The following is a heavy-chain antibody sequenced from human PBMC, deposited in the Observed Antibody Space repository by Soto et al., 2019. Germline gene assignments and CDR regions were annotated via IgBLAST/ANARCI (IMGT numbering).Heavy chain of an antibody. CDR1: GGSISSYY. J-gene: IGHJ4*02. CDR3: ARNRYDIDY. Sequence: SETLSLTCTVSGGSISSYYWSWIRQPPGKGLEWIGYIYYSGSTNYNPSLKSRVTISVDTSKNQFSLKLSSVTAADTAVYYCARNRYDIDYWGQGTLVTVSS. V-gene: IGHV4-59*08. D-gene: IGHD5-12*01. CDR2: IYYSGST.